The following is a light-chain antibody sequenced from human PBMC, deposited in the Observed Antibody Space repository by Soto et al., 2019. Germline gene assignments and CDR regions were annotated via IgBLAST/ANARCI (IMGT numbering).Light chain of an antibody. CDR1: QSVSSN. CDR2: GAS. Sequence: EIVMTQSPVTLSVSPGERATLSCRAGQSVSSNFAWYQHKPGQAPRLLIYGASTRATGIPARFSGSGSGTEFTLTISSLQSEDFAVYYCQRYNTWPGTFGQGTKVDIK. J-gene: IGKJ2*01. CDR3: QRYNTWPGT. V-gene: IGKV3-15*01.